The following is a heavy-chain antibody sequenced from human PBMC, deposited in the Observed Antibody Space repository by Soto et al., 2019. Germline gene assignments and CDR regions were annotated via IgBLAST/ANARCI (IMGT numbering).Heavy chain of an antibody. Sequence: AGGSLRLSCAGSGFSFSSHAMNWVRQAPGKGLEWLAIIAYDGNTEHYADSVKGRFTISRDNYENTVYLEMNGLRGEDTGLYYCARGLMSTLVTSSHFDSWGRGVLVTVSS. D-gene: IGHD6-13*01. CDR1: GFSFSSHA. J-gene: IGHJ5*01. CDR3: ARGLMSTLVTSSHFDS. CDR2: IAYDGNTE. V-gene: IGHV3-30-3*01.